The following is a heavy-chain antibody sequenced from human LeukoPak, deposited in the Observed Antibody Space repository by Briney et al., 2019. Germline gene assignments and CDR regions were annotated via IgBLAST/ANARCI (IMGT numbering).Heavy chain of an antibody. V-gene: IGHV3-48*01. CDR3: ARDRGGIAARPVDY. CDR1: GFTFSSYS. D-gene: IGHD6-6*01. CDR2: ISSSSSTI. J-gene: IGHJ4*02. Sequence: GSLRLSCAASGFTFSSYSMNWVRQAPGKGLEWVSYISSSSSTIYYADSVKGRFTISRDNSKNSLYLQMNSLRAEDTAVYYCARDRGGIAARPVDYWGQGTLVTVSS.